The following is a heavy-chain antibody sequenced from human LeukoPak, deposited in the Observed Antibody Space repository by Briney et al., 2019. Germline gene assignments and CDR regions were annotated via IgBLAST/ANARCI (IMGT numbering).Heavy chain of an antibody. D-gene: IGHD2-8*01. CDR2: IYYSGST. J-gene: IGHJ6*03. V-gene: IGHV4-59*08. CDR3: ASIMDYYYYMDV. CDR1: GGSISSYY. Sequence: SETLSLTCTVSGGSISSYYWSWIRQPPGKGLEWIGYIYYSGSTNYNPSLKSRVTISVDTSKNQFSLKLSSVTAADTAVYYCASIMDYYYYMDVWGKGTTVTVSS.